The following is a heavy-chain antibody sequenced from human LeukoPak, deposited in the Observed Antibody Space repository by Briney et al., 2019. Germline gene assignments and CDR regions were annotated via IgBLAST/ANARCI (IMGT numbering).Heavy chain of an antibody. CDR3: ARERITMVRGVMPHGMDV. J-gene: IGHJ6*04. CDR1: GGSISSSDYY. D-gene: IGHD3-10*01. CDR2: IYYSGST. Sequence: PSETLSLTCTVSGGSISSSDYYWSWIRQPPGKGLEWIRYIYYSGSTYYNPSLKSRVTISVDTSKNQFSLKLSSVTAADTAVYYCARERITMVRGVMPHGMDVWGKGTTVTVSS. V-gene: IGHV4-30-4*01.